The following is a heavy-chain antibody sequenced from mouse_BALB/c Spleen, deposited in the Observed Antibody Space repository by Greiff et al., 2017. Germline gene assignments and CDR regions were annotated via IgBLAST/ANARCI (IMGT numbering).Heavy chain of an antibody. V-gene: IGHV1-9*01. J-gene: IGHJ2*01. CDR2: ILPGSGST. Sequence: QVQLQQSGAELMKPGASVKISCKATGYTFSSYWIEWVKQRPGHGLEWIGEILPGSGSTNYNEKFKGKATFTADTSSNTAYMQLSSLTSEDSAVYYCARPSFRYYFDYWGQGTTLTVSS. CDR1: GYTFSSYW. CDR3: ARPSFRYYFDY.